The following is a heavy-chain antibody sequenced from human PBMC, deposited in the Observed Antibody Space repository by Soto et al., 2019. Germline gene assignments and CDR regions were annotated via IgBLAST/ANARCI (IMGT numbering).Heavy chain of an antibody. V-gene: IGHV3-7*05. CDR3: ASDLYSGTSDY. J-gene: IGHJ4*02. CDR1: GFTFSSYW. CDR2: IDQDGSTT. Sequence: EVQLVESGGGLVQPGGSLTLSCAASGFTFSSYWMNWVRQAPGKGLEWVANIDQDGSTTDYVGSVKGRLTISRDNAKKSLYLQMNSLRAEDTALYYCASDLYSGTSDYWGQGTLVTVSS. D-gene: IGHD1-26*01.